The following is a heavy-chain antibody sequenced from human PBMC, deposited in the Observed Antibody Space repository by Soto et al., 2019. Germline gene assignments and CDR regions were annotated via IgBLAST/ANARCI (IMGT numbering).Heavy chain of an antibody. D-gene: IGHD4-17*01. CDR2: TSYDGNED. CDR1: GFTFSDCG. Sequence: QVQLVESGGGVVQPGKSLRLSCAASGFTFSDCGMHWVRRAPGKGLEWVALTSYDGNEDYYGDSVKGRFTISRDNSNNTLYLHMHSLRPDDTAVYYCAKLEGECTTVTTLHYWGQGTLVTVSS. V-gene: IGHV3-30*18. CDR3: AKLEGECTTVTTLHY. J-gene: IGHJ4*02.